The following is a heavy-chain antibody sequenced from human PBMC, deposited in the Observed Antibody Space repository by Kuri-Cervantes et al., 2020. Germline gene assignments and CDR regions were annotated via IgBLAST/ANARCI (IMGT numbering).Heavy chain of an antibody. CDR2: IFYTGSA. J-gene: IGHJ4*02. D-gene: IGHD1-26*01. V-gene: IGHV4-39*07. Sequence: GSLRLSCSVAGGSVSSGSYYWGWIRQHQGKGLEWIGSIFYTGSAHYNPSLESRVTISVDTSKNQFSLKLSSLTAADTAIYFCARDSGSFSRNFFNYWGQGTPVTVSS. CDR1: GGSVSSGSYY. CDR3: ARDSGSFSRNFFNY.